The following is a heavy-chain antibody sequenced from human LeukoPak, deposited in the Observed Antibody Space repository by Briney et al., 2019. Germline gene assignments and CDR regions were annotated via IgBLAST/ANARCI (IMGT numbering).Heavy chain of an antibody. CDR3: ARETYDFWSGYPSPGDAFDI. D-gene: IGHD3-3*01. Sequence: SETLSLTCTVSGGSISSYYWSWIRQPPGKGLEWIGYIYYSGSTNYNPSLKSRVTISVDTSKNQFSLKLSSVTAADTAAYYCARETYDFWSGYPSPGDAFDIWGQGTMVTVSS. V-gene: IGHV4-59*12. CDR2: IYYSGST. J-gene: IGHJ3*02. CDR1: GGSISSYY.